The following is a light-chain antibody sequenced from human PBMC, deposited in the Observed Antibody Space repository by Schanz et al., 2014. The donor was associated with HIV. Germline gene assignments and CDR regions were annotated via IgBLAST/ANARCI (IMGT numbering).Light chain of an antibody. CDR3: SSFAGNNKLL. V-gene: IGLV2-14*02. Sequence: QSALTQPASVSGSPGQSITISCTGTSSNIGTYDLVSWYQQHPGKAPKVIIYEDYKRPSGVPNRFSGSKSGNTASLTVSGLQADDEADYYCSSFAGNNKLLFGGGTKLTVL. CDR1: SSNIGTYDL. CDR2: EDY. J-gene: IGLJ2*01.